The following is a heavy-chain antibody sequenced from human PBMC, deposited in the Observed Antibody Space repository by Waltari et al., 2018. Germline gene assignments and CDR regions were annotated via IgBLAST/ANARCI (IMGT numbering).Heavy chain of an antibody. D-gene: IGHD6-25*01. CDR1: GFTFSSYA. CDR2: INSGGGST. J-gene: IGHJ4*02. V-gene: IGHV3-NL1*01. Sequence: VQLVETGGGLVQPGGSLRLYCAASGFTFSSYAMQWVRQAPGKGLEWISAINSGGGSTYYADSVKGRFTTSRDNSKNTLSLQMNSLRVEDTAVYYCAANPSGRLDYWGQGVLVTVSS. CDR3: AANPSGRLDY.